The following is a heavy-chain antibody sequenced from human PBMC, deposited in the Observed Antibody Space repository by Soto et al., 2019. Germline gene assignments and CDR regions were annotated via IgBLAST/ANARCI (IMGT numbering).Heavy chain of an antibody. CDR2: IDPSDSYT. J-gene: IGHJ6*02. D-gene: IGHD4-4*01. CDR3: ARDSNSLYYYGMDV. CDR1: GYSFTGYW. Sequence: RGESLKISCKGSGYSFTGYWISWVRQMPGKGLEWMGRIDPSDSYTNYSPSFQGHVTISADKSISTAYLQWSSLKASDTAMYYCARDSNSLYYYGMDVWGQGTTLTVSS. V-gene: IGHV5-10-1*01.